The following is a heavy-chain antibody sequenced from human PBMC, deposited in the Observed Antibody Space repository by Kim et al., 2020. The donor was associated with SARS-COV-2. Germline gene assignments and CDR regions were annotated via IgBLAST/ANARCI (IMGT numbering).Heavy chain of an antibody. V-gene: IGHV4-59*13. D-gene: IGHD6-19*01. Sequence: SETLSLTCTVSGGSISSYYWSWIRQPPGKGLEWIGYIYYSGSTNYNPSLKSRVTISVDTSKNQFSLKLSSVTAADTAVYYCARDLLGGMDSSYYYYGMDVWGQGTTVTVSS. J-gene: IGHJ6*02. CDR1: GGSISSYY. CDR3: ARDLLGGMDSSYYYYGMDV. CDR2: IYYSGST.